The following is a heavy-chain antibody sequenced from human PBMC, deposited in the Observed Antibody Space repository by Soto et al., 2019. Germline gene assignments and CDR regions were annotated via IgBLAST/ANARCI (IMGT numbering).Heavy chain of an antibody. D-gene: IGHD6-19*01. CDR1: GFTSSTHA. Sequence: PGGSLRLSCAASGFTSSTHAMSWVRQAPGKGLEWVSSISSGGTTTFYAASVEGRFTISRDKSKNTLYLQMNSLRADDTAVYYCAREGGSIGGWFGRKFDSWGQGTQVTVSS. J-gene: IGHJ4*02. CDR2: ISSGGTTT. CDR3: AREGGSIGGWFGRKFDS. V-gene: IGHV3-23*01.